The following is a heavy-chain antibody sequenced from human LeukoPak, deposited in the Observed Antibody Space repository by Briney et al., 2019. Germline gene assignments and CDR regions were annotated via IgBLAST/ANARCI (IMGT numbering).Heavy chain of an antibody. V-gene: IGHV4-31*03. CDR3: ARAIRGRMIVVPVDTRFDP. Sequence: SETLSLTCTVSGGSISSGDYYWSWIRQHPEKGLEWIGYTFYSGSTYYNPSLRSRVTISVDTSKDQFSLKLNSVTAADTAVYYCARAIRGRMIVVPVDTRFDPWGQGTLVTVSS. D-gene: IGHD3-22*01. J-gene: IGHJ5*02. CDR1: GGSISSGDYY. CDR2: TFYSGST.